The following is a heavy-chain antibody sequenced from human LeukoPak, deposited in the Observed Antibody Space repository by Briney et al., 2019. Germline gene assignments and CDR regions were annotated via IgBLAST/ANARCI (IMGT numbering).Heavy chain of an antibody. CDR2: IDNSGST. Sequence: SETLSLTCSVSGDSMSNFYWSWIRQPPGKGLEWIGYIDNSGSTSYNPSLKSRVTISIDTSKNQFSLNLISVTAADTAVYYCARDSGTTGEVKFDPWGQGTLVTVSS. CDR1: GDSMSNFY. CDR3: ARDSGTTGEVKFDP. D-gene: IGHD3-10*01. J-gene: IGHJ5*02. V-gene: IGHV4-59*12.